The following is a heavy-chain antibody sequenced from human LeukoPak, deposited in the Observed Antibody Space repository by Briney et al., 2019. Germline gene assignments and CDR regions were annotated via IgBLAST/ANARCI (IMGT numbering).Heavy chain of an antibody. CDR2: IRPDVGAT. V-gene: IGHV1-2*06. CDR1: GYTLSGFY. CDR3: AREGVVAGSSRGWFDP. D-gene: IGHD6-19*01. J-gene: IGHJ5*02. Sequence: GASVKVSCKASGYTLSGFYIHWVQQAPGQGREWMGRIRPDVGATNYAQKIQGRVTLTRDTSISTSYMELSSLTSDDTAVYFCAREGVVAGSSRGWFDPWGHGTQVTVSS.